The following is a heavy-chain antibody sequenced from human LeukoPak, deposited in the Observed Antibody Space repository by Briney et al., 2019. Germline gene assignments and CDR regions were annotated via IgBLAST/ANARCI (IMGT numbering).Heavy chain of an antibody. J-gene: IGHJ6*02. CDR3: ARQPYPNYYYGMDV. CDR2: MNPNSGNT. CDR1: GYTFTSYD. Sequence: GASVKVSCKASGYTFTSYDINWVRQATGQGLEWMGWMNPNSGNTGYAQKFQGRVTMTRNTSISTAYMELSSLRSEDTAVYYCARQPYPNYYYGMDVWGQGTTVTVSS. V-gene: IGHV1-8*01.